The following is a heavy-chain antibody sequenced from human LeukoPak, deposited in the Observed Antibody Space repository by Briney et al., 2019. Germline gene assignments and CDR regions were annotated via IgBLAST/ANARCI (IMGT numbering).Heavy chain of an antibody. CDR3: ARAWELLLFGEPPYFDY. V-gene: IGHV3-30-3*01. Sequence: GGSLRLSCVASGFTFSSYAMHWVRQAPGKGLEWVAVISYDGSNKYYADSVKGRFTISRDNSKNTLYLQMNSLRAEDTAVYYCARAWELLLFGEPPYFDYWGQGTLVTVSS. D-gene: IGHD1-26*01. J-gene: IGHJ4*02. CDR2: ISYDGSNK. CDR1: GFTFSSYA.